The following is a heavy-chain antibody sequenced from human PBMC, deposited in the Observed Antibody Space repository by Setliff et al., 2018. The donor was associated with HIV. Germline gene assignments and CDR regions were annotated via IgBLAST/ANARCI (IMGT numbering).Heavy chain of an antibody. CDR3: ARRQSYYDILNGRAFDALDI. J-gene: IGHJ3*02. Sequence: SETLSLTCTVSGGSISSSSYYWGWIRQPPGKGLEWIGSIYYSGSTYYNPSLKSRVTISVDTSKNQFSLKLSSVTAADTAVYSCARRQSYYDILNGRAFDALDIWGQGTKVTVSS. V-gene: IGHV4-39*07. CDR2: IYYSGST. CDR1: GGSISSSSYY. D-gene: IGHD3-9*01.